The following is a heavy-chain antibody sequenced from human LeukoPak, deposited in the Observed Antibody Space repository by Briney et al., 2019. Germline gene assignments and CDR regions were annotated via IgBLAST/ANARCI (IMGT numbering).Heavy chain of an antibody. CDR3: ARRGYSSGFYTR. D-gene: IGHD6-19*01. V-gene: IGHV4-61*02. CDR1: GGSISSGSYY. J-gene: IGHJ4*02. CDR2: IYTSGST. Sequence: PSETLSLTCTVSGGSISSGSYYWSWIRQPAGKGLEWIGRIYTSGSTNYNPSLKSRVTISVDTSKNQFSLKLSSVTAADTAVYYCARRGYSSGFYTRWGQGTLVTVSS.